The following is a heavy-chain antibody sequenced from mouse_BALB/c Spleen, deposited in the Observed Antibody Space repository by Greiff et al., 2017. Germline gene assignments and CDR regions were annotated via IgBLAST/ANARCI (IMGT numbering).Heavy chain of an antibody. CDR1: GFTFNTNA. V-gene: IGHV10S3*01. CDR3: VRDNDYRYDVRFAY. J-gene: IGHJ3*01. D-gene: IGHD2-14*01. Sequence: EVQLVETGGGLVQPKGSLKLSCAASGFTFNTNAMNWVRQAPGKGLEWVARIRSKSNNYATYYADSVKDRFTISRDDSQSMLYLQMNNLKTEDTAMYYCVRDNDYRYDVRFAYWGQGTLVTVSA. CDR2: IRSKSNNYAT.